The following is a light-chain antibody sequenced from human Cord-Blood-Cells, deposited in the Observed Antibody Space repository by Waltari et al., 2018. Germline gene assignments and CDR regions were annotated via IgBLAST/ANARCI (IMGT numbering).Light chain of an antibody. CDR3: QQRSNWPPYT. J-gene: IGKJ2*01. CDR2: DAS. V-gene: IGKV3-11*01. CDR1: QSVSSY. Sequence: IVLTQSPPPLSLSPGEGATLSCRPSQSVSSYLAWYQQKPGQAPRLLIYDASNRATGIPARFSGSGSGTDFTLTISSLEPEDFAVYYCQQRSNWPPYTFGQGTKLEIK.